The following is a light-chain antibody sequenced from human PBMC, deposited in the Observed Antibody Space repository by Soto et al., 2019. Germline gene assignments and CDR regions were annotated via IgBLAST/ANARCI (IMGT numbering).Light chain of an antibody. CDR2: DVS. CDR1: QSISRW. V-gene: IGKV1-5*01. Sequence: DIQMTQSPSTLSASVGDRVTITCRASQSISRWLAWYQQKPGKAPKLLIYDVSSLQSGVPSRVSGSGSGTEFTLSISSLQSDDFATYYCQQCNTFCTFGQGTKVEIK. CDR3: QQCNTFCT. J-gene: IGKJ1*01.